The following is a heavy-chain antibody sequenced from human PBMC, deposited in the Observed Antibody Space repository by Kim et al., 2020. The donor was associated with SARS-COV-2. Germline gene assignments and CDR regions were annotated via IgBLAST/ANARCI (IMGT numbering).Heavy chain of an antibody. J-gene: IGHJ3*02. CDR3: ARHPMLFGVVIKDAFDI. V-gene: IGHV4-39*01. Sequence: SETLSLTCTVSGGSISSSSYYWGWLRQPPGKGLDWIGSIYYSGSTYYNPSLKSRVTISVDTSKNQFSLKLSSVTAADAAVYYCARHPMLFGVVIKDAFDIWGHGTMVTVSS. CDR2: IYYSGST. CDR1: GGSISSSSYY. D-gene: IGHD3-3*01.